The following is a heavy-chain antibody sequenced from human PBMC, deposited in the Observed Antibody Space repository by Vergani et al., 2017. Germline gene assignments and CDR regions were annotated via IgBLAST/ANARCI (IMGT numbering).Heavy chain of an antibody. CDR3: ARHSRPAVASVGWFDP. D-gene: IGHD4-23*01. V-gene: IGHV4-39*01. CDR2: IYYSGST. Sequence: QLQLQESGPGLVKPSETLSLTCTVSGGSISSSSYYWGWLRQPPGKGLEWIGSIYYSGSTYYNPSLKSRVTISVATSKNQFSLKLSSGTAADTAVYYCARHSRPAVASVGWFDPWGQGTLVTVSS. CDR1: GGSISSSSYY. J-gene: IGHJ5*02.